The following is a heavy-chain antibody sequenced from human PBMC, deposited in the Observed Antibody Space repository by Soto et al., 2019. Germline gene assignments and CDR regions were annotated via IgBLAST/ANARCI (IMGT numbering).Heavy chain of an antibody. CDR3: AKATVEWLKRRSGGYYFDY. D-gene: IGHD5-12*01. V-gene: IGHV3-23*01. CDR1: GFTFSSYA. CDR2: ISGSGGST. Sequence: PGGSLRLSCAASGFTFSSYAMSWVRQAPGKGLEWVSAISGSGGSTYYADSVKGRFTISRDNSKNTLYLQMNSLRAEDTAVYYCAKATVEWLKRRSGGYYFDYWGQGTLVTVSS. J-gene: IGHJ4*02.